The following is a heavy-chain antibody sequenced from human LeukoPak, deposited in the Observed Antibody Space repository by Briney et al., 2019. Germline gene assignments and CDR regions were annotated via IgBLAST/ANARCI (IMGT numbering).Heavy chain of an antibody. CDR1: GFTFSTYS. D-gene: IGHD3-22*01. J-gene: IGHJ4*02. CDR3: ARGYYDTSSLNFDY. CDR2: ISSSSSYI. Sequence: PGGSLRLSCAASGFTFSTYSMNWVRQAPGKGLEWVSSISSSSSYIYYADSVKGRLTISRDNAKNSLYLQMNSLRAEDTAVYYCARGYYDTSSLNFDYWGQGTLVTVSS. V-gene: IGHV3-21*01.